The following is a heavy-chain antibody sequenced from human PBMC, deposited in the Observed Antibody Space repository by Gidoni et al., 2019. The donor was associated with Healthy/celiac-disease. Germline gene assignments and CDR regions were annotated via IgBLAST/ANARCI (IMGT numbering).Heavy chain of an antibody. CDR1: GVTFSSYA. D-gene: IGHD3-22*01. CDR3: ARDQFGSSGYYGSLLGYYYGMDV. J-gene: IGHJ6*02. CDR2: IIPIFGTA. V-gene: IGHV1-69*01. Sequence: QVQLVQSGAEVKKPGSSVKVSCKASGVTFSSYAISWVRQAPGQGLEWMGGIIPIFGTANYAQKCKGRVTITADESTSTAYMELSSLRSEDTAVYYCARDQFGSSGYYGSLLGYYYGMDVWGQGTTVTVSS.